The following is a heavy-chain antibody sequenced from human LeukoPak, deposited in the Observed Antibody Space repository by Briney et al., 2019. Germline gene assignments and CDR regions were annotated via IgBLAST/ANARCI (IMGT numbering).Heavy chain of an antibody. CDR2: ISSDGLST. D-gene: IGHD1-1*01. V-gene: IGHV3-64*01. Sequence: GGSLRLSCSASEFKFDTYGMHWVRQTPGKGLEYVSGISSDGLSTYYANSVKGRFTISRDNAENTLYLQMGSLKTEDMAVYYCARSTDGSAHFDYWGQGTLVTVFS. CDR1: EFKFDTYG. CDR3: ARSTDGSAHFDY. J-gene: IGHJ4*02.